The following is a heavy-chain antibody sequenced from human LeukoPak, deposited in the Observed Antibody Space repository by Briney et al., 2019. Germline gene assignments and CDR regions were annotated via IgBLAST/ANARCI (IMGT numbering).Heavy chain of an antibody. Sequence: GRSLRLSCAASGFTFSSYGMHWVRQAPGKGLEWVAVISYDGSNKYYADSVKGRFTISRDNSKNTLYLQMNSLRAEDTAVYYCARLGGSSFDYWGQGTLVTVSS. J-gene: IGHJ4*02. D-gene: IGHD1-26*01. V-gene: IGHV3-30*03. CDR2: ISYDGSNK. CDR3: ARLGGSSFDY. CDR1: GFTFSSYG.